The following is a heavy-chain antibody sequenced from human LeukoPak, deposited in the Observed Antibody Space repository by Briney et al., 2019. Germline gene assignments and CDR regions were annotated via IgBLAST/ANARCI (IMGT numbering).Heavy chain of an antibody. CDR2: INHSGST. CDR1: SGSFSGYS. CDR3: ARHHTGYFDP. D-gene: IGHD5-18*01. Sequence: SETLSLTFAVYSGSFSGYSWSWIRQPPGKGLEWMGEINHSGSTTYSPSLTSRVTISVETSSSQFSLSLSSVPAADTAVYYCARHHTGYFDPWGQGTLVTVSS. V-gene: IGHV4-34*01. J-gene: IGHJ5*02.